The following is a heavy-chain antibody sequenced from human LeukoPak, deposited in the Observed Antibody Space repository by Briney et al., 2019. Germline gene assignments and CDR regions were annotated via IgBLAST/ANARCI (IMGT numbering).Heavy chain of an antibody. Sequence: GGSLRLSCAASGFTFSSYGMTWVRQAPGKGLEWVSTISGSGLSTYYADSVKGRFTISRDNAKNSLYLQMNSLRAEDTAVYYCARSRKELLLRFFFDYWGQGTLATVSS. CDR1: GFTFSSYG. J-gene: IGHJ4*02. CDR2: ISGSGLST. D-gene: IGHD3-10*01. V-gene: IGHV3-23*01. CDR3: ARSRKELLLRFFFDY.